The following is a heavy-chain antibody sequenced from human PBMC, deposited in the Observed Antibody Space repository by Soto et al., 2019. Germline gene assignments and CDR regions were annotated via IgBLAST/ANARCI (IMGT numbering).Heavy chain of an antibody. J-gene: IGHJ4*02. D-gene: IGHD6-19*01. CDR1: GYIFAAYS. CDR3: AREASAVISLDY. V-gene: IGHV1-2*02. CDR2: FNPNSGDT. Sequence: ASVKVSCKGSGYIFAAYSMHWVRQAPGQGLEWVGWFNPNSGDTIYAQKFQGRVTLTRDTSISTAYMELYSLRSDDTAVYYCAREASAVISLDYWGQGTLVTVSS.